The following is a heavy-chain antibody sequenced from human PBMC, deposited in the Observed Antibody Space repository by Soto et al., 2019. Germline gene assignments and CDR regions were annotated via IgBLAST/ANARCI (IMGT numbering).Heavy chain of an antibody. CDR3: ARTLRSYDFLTGYYPPYFDF. J-gene: IGHJ4*02. Sequence: SGPTLVNPTQAQKLTCTFSGFSLRTSGVGVSWIRQPPGKALEWLALIYWNDDKHYSPSLRSTLTVTKDTSKNQVVLTMTNMDPVDTATYYCARTLRSYDFLTGYYPPYFDFWGLGRLVTVSS. V-gene: IGHV2-5*01. CDR2: IYWNDDK. D-gene: IGHD3-9*01. CDR1: GFSLRTSGVG.